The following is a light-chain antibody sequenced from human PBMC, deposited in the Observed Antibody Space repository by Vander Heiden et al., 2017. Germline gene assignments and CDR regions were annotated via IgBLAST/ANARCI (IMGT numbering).Light chain of an antibody. V-gene: IGKV1-39*01. CDR1: QSISSY. Sequence: DIQMTQSPSSLSASVGDRVTITCRASQSISSYLNWFQQKPGKAPNLLIYAASILQSGVPSRFSGSGSGTDFTLTISSLQPEDFATYYCQQSYSNPWTFGQGTKVEI. CDR3: QQSYSNPWT. CDR2: AAS. J-gene: IGKJ1*01.